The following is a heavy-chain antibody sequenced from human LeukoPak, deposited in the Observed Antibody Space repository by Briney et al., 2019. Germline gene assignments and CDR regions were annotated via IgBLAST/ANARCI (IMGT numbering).Heavy chain of an antibody. J-gene: IGHJ3*02. Sequence: PGGSLRLSCVVSGFSLHDYTMHWVRQVPGKGLEWVSGISWNSGSIGYADSVKGRFTISRDNAKNSLYLQMNSLRAEDTALYYCAKDYLAAAGYDAFDIWGQGTMVTVSS. CDR2: ISWNSGSI. V-gene: IGHV3-9*01. D-gene: IGHD6-13*01. CDR3: AKDYLAAAGYDAFDI. CDR1: GFSLHDYT.